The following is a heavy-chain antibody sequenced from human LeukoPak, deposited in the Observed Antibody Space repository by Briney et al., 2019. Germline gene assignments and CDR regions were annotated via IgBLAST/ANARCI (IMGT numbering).Heavy chain of an antibody. D-gene: IGHD4-17*01. V-gene: IGHV3-23*01. CDR2: ISGSGGST. Sequence: GGSLRLSCAASGFTFSSYAMSWVRQAPGKGLEWVSAISGSGGSTYYADSVKGRFTTSRDNSKNTLYLQMNSLRAEDTAVYYCAKVTSDYGYFDYWGQGTLVTVSS. CDR1: GFTFSSYA. J-gene: IGHJ4*02. CDR3: AKVTSDYGYFDY.